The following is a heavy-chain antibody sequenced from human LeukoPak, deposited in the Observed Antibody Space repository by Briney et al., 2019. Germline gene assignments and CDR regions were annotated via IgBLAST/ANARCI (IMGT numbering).Heavy chain of an antibody. D-gene: IGHD3-3*01. CDR1: GFTFSSYS. Sequence: GGSLRLSCAASGFTFSSYSMNWVRQAPGKGLEWVSSISSSSSYIYYADSVKGRFTISRDNAENSLYLQMNSLRAEDTAVYYCAREVTHYDFWSGYRWGQGTLVTVSS. V-gene: IGHV3-21*01. J-gene: IGHJ4*02. CDR2: ISSSSSYI. CDR3: AREVTHYDFWSGYR.